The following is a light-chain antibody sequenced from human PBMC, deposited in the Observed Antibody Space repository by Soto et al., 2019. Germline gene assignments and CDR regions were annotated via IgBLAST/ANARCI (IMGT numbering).Light chain of an antibody. Sequence: DIVLTQTPLSSPVTLGQPASISCRSSQSLVHSDGKTYLSWFHQRPGQPPRLLIDKVSNRCSGXPXRXXGSGGGTDFTLKISRVEAEAVGIYFCMQGTQYRPYTFGQGTKLEIK. CDR3: MQGTQYRPYT. CDR1: QSLVHSDGKTY. J-gene: IGKJ2*01. V-gene: IGKV2-24*01. CDR2: KVS.